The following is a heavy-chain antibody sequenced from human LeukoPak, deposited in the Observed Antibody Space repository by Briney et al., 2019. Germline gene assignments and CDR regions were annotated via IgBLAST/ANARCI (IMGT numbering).Heavy chain of an antibody. CDR1: GGSISSYY. CDR2: IYYSGST. CDR3: ARGYSSTSFPYYYYGMDV. D-gene: IGHD6-13*01. J-gene: IGHJ6*02. Sequence: SETLSLTCTVSGGSISSYYWSWIRQPPGKGLEWIGYIYYSGSTNYNPSLKSRVTISVDTSKNQFSLKLSSVTAADTAVYYCARGYSSTSFPYYYYGMDVWGQGTTVTVSS. V-gene: IGHV4-59*01.